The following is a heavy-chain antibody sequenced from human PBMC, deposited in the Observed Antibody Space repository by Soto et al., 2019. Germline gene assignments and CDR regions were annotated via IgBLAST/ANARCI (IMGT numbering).Heavy chain of an antibody. CDR3: ARDAGSEFLYSSGWYIFDY. J-gene: IGHJ4*02. V-gene: IGHV3-21*01. D-gene: IGHD6-19*01. Sequence: GGSVRLSCAASGFTSSSYSMNWVRQAPGKGLEWDLSIRSSSSYIYYADSVKGRFTISRDNAKNSLYLQMNSLRAEDKAVYYSARDAGSEFLYSSGWYIFDYWGQGTLVTVSS. CDR1: GFTSSSYS. CDR2: IRSSSSYI.